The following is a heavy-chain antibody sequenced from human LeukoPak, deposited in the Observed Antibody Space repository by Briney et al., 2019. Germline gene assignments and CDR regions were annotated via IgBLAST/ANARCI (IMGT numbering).Heavy chain of an antibody. Sequence: GGSLRLSCAASGFTFSSYAMSWVRQAPGKWLEWVSAISGSGGSTYYADSVKGRFTISRDNSKNTLYLQMNSLRAEDTAVYYCAKGHSGYGYCNWFDPWGQGTLVTVSS. D-gene: IGHD5-18*01. J-gene: IGHJ5*02. CDR2: ISGSGGST. V-gene: IGHV3-23*01. CDR1: GFTFSSYA. CDR3: AKGHSGYGYCNWFDP.